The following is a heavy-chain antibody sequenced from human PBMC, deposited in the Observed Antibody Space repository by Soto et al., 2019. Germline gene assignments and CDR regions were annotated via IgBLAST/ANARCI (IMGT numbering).Heavy chain of an antibody. Sequence: QVQLVPSGAEVKKPGASVKVSCTFTSYDINWVRQATGQGLEWMGWTKPNSGNTRYAQKFQGRVTMTRNTSNFTAYMELSSLRAEDTAVYYCARGPGSSDWRFSYYYMDVWGQGTTVTVSS. CDR2: TKPNSGNT. CDR1: FTSYD. V-gene: IGHV1-8*01. D-gene: IGHD6-19*01. CDR3: ARGPGSSDWRFSYYYMDV. J-gene: IGHJ6*02.